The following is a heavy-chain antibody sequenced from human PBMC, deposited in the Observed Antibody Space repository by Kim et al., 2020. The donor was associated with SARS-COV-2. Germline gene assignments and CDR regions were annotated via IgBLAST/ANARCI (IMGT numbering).Heavy chain of an antibody. CDR3: ARRTRAYCGGDCPYYFDY. D-gene: IGHD2-21*02. J-gene: IGHJ4*02. V-gene: IGHV4-59*08. CDR1: GGSISSYY. CDR2: IYYSGST. Sequence: SETLSLTCTVSGGSISSYYWSWIRQPPGKGLEWIGYIYYSGSTNYNPSLKSRVTISVDTSKNQFSLKLSSVTAADTAVYYCARRTRAYCGGDCPYYFDYWGQGTLVTVSS.